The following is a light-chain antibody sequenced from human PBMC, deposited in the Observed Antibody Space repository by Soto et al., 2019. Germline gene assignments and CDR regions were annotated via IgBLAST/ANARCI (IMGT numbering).Light chain of an antibody. CDR2: GAS. Sequence: EVVLTQSPATLSLSPGERATLSCRASENVRTFVDWYQQKPGQAPRLLIYGASNRATGITDRFSGSGSGTDFTLTISNLEPEDFAVYYCQQHSHWPPWTFGQGTSVEIQ. J-gene: IGKJ1*01. V-gene: IGKV3-11*01. CDR1: ENVRTF. CDR3: QQHSHWPPWT.